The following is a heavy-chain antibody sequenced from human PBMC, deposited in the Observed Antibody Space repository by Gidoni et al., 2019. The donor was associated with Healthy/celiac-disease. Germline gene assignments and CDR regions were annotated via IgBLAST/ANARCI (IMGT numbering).Heavy chain of an antibody. V-gene: IGHV3-23*01. Sequence: EVQLLESGGGLVQPGGSLRLSCAASGFTFSSYAMSWVRQAPGKGLEWVSAISGSGGSTYYADSVKGRFTISRDNSKNTLYLQMNSLRAEDTAVYYCANHLLNYDSSGYYFARAFDIWGQGTMVTVSS. CDR1: GFTFSSYA. CDR2: ISGSGGST. D-gene: IGHD3-22*01. J-gene: IGHJ3*02. CDR3: ANHLLNYDSSGYYFARAFDI.